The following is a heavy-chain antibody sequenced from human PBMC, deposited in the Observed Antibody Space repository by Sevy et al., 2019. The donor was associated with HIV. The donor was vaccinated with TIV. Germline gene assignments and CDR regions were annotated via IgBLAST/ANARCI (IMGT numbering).Heavy chain of an antibody. CDR2: IYWDDDK. J-gene: IGHJ5*02. V-gene: IGHV2-5*02. D-gene: IGHD3-9*01. CDR1: GFSLSTSGVG. CDR3: VHRPENYDILTGYLPNWFDP. Sequence: SGPTLVNPTQTLTLTCTFSGFSLSTSGVGVGWIRQPPGKALEWLALIYWDDDKRYSPSLKSRLTITKETSKNQVVLTMTNMDPVDTATYYCVHRPENYDILTGYLPNWFDPWGQGTLVTVSS.